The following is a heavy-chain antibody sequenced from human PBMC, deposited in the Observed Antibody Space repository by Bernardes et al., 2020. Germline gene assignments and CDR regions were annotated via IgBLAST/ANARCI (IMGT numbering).Heavy chain of an antibody. CDR2: IYTSGST. V-gene: IGHV4-4*07. Sequence: TLSRTFTSSGGSISSYSWNWIRQPAGKGLEWIGRIYTSGSTNHNPSLKSRVTMSADTSKNQFSLKLSSVTAADTAVYYCARADYYYDSSGYPGIFDYWGQGTLVTVSS. J-gene: IGHJ4*02. D-gene: IGHD3-22*01. CDR1: GGSISSYS. CDR3: ARADYYYDSSGYPGIFDY.